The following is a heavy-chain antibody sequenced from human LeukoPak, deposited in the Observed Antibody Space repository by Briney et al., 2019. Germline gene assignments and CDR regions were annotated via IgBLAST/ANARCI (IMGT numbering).Heavy chain of an antibody. D-gene: IGHD2-15*01. Sequence: SETLSLTCTVSGVSISSGDYYWSWIRQPPGKGLEWIGEINHSGSTNYNPSLKSRVTISVDTSKNQFSLKLSSVTAADTAVYYCARGLRRWRDFDYWGQGTLVTVSS. CDR1: GVSISSGDYY. CDR3: ARGLRRWRDFDY. CDR2: INHSGST. V-gene: IGHV4-39*07. J-gene: IGHJ4*02.